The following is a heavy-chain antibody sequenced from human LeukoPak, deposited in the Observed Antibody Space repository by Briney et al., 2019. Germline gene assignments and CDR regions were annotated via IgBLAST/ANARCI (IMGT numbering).Heavy chain of an antibody. CDR2: MNPNSGGT. CDR3: ARDFMVRGVTTPDY. J-gene: IGHJ4*02. D-gene: IGHD3-10*01. CDR1: GYTFAGYY. Sequence: SVKVSCKASGYTFAGYYMHWVRQAPGQGLEWMGWMNPNSGGTNYVQKFQGRVTMTRDMSISTAYMDLSRLRSDDTAIYYCARDFMVRGVTTPDYWGQGTLVTVSS. V-gene: IGHV1-2*02.